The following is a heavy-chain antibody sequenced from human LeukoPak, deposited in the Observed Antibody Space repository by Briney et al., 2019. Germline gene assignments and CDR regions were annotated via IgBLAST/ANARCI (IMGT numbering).Heavy chain of an antibody. V-gene: IGHV4-59*01. J-gene: IGHJ5*02. CDR1: GGSISSYY. CDR2: IYYSGST. Sequence: PSETLSLTCTVSGGSISSYYWSWIRQPPGKGLEWIGYIYYSGSTNYNPSLKSRVTISVDTSKNQFSLKLSSVTAADTAVYYCAREPVGYTWFDPWGQGTLVTVSS. CDR3: AREPVGYTWFDP. D-gene: IGHD4-23*01.